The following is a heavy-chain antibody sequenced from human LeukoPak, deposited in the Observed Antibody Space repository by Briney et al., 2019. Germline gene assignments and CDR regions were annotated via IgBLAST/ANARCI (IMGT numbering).Heavy chain of an antibody. V-gene: IGHV4-59*01. J-gene: IGHJ6*03. D-gene: IGHD3-22*01. CDR1: GGSISSYY. CDR3: ARNSQYYYDSSGYSPNPYYYYYYMDV. CDR2: IYYSGST. Sequence: SETLSLTCTVSGGSISSYYWSWIRQPPGKGLEWIGYIYYSGSTNYNPSLKSRVTILVDTSKNQFSLKLSSVTAADTAVYYCARNSQYYYDSSGYSPNPYYYYYYMDVWGKGTTVTVSS.